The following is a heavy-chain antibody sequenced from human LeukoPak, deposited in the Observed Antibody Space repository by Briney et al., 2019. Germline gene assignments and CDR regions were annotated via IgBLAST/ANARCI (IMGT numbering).Heavy chain of an antibody. V-gene: IGHV4-39*07. D-gene: IGHD2-2*01. Sequence: SETLSLTCTVSGGSISSSSYYWGWIRQPPGKGLEWIGSIYYSGSTYYNPSLKSRVTISVDTSKNQFSLKLSSVTAADTAVYYCATLRVNCSSTSRYYYYYYMDVWGKGTTVTVSS. CDR2: IYYSGST. CDR3: ATLRVNCSSTSRYYYYYYMDV. J-gene: IGHJ6*03. CDR1: GGSISSSSYY.